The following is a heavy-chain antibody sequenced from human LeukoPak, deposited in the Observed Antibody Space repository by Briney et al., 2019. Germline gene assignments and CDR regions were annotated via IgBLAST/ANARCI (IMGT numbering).Heavy chain of an antibody. CDR3: ARATGNVDPYDY. D-gene: IGHD4-17*01. Sequence: GGSLRLSCAASGFTFSSYGMHWVRQAPGKGLEWVAVISYDGSNKYYADSVKGRFTISRDNSKNTLYLQMNSLRAEDTAVYYCARATGNVDPYDYWGQGTLVTVSS. J-gene: IGHJ4*02. CDR2: ISYDGSNK. V-gene: IGHV3-30*19. CDR1: GFTFSSYG.